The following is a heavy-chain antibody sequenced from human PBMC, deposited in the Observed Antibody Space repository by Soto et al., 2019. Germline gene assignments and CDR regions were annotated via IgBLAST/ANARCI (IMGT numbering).Heavy chain of an antibody. CDR1: GGSFSGYY. CDR3: ARAGRMGVINRNWFDP. Sequence: SETLSLTCAVYGGSFSGYYWSWIRQPPGKGLEWIGEINHSGSTNYNPSLKSRVTISVDTSKNQFSLKLSSVTAADTAVYYCARAGRMGVINRNWFDPWGQGTLVTVSS. V-gene: IGHV4-34*01. J-gene: IGHJ5*02. CDR2: INHSGST. D-gene: IGHD3-10*01.